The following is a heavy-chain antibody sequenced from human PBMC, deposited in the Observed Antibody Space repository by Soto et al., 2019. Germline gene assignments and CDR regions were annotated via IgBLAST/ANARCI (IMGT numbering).Heavy chain of an antibody. CDR2: IKSKTDGGTT. Sequence: EVQLVESGGGLVKPGGSLRLSCAASGFTFSNAWMSWVRQAPGKGLEWVGRIKSKTDGGTTDYAAPVKGRFTISRDDSKNTLYLQMNSLKTDDTAVYYCTTTYGPGAFDIWGQGTMVTVSS. CDR1: GFTFSNAW. CDR3: TTTYGPGAFDI. D-gene: IGHD2-2*01. V-gene: IGHV3-15*01. J-gene: IGHJ3*02.